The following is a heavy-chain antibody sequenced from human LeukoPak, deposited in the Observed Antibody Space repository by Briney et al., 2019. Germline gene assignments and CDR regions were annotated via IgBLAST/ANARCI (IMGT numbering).Heavy chain of an antibody. J-gene: IGHJ3*02. Sequence: GGSLRLSCAVSGFTFNSYAMSWVRQAPGKGLEWVSGISGSGINTYYADSVKGRFTISRDNAKNSLYLQMNSLRADDTAVYYCAKPPGSGSYRQDAFDIWGQGTMVAVSS. D-gene: IGHD3-10*01. CDR2: ISGSGINT. CDR3: AKPPGSGSYRQDAFDI. V-gene: IGHV3-23*01. CDR1: GFTFNSYA.